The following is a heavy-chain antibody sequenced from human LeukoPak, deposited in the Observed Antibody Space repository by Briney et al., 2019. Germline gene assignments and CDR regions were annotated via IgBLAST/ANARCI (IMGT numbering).Heavy chain of an antibody. CDR3: ARDQNPRGIDY. V-gene: IGHV4-31*03. J-gene: IGHJ4*02. CDR2: IYYSGST. CDR1: GGSISSGGYY. Sequence: KPSKTLSLTCTVSGGSISSGGYYWSWIRQHPGKGLEWIGYIYYSGSTYYNPSLKSRVTISVDTSKNQFSLKLSSVTAADTAVYYCARDQNPRGIDYWGQGTLVTVSS. D-gene: IGHD6-13*01.